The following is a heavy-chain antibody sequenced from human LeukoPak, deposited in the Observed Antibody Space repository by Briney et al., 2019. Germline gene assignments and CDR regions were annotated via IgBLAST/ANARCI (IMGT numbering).Heavy chain of an antibody. J-gene: IGHJ6*02. D-gene: IGHD5-18*01. CDR2: ISAYNGNT. V-gene: IGHV1-18*01. CDR1: GYTFTSYG. Sequence: GASVKVSCKASGYTFTSYGISWVRQAPGQGLEWMGWISAYNGNTNYAQKLQGRVTVTTDTSTSTAYMELRSLRSDDTAVYYCARTARSLDTAMVKGPYYGLDVWGQGTTVAVSS. CDR3: ARTARSLDTAMVKGPYYGLDV.